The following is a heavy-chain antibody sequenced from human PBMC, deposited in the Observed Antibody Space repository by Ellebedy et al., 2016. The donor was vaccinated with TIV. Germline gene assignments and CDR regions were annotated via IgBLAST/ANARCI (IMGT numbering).Heavy chain of an antibody. D-gene: IGHD4-23*01. V-gene: IGHV1-69*13. Sequence: AASVKVSCKASGGTFKYYAMNWVRQAPGQGLEWMGGIIPMSGVVNYEQRFQGRVTITADESTDTAYMELSSLKSDDTAVYFCASGWGTVETFYWGQGTLVSVSS. CDR2: IIPMSGVV. J-gene: IGHJ4*02. CDR3: ASGWGTVETFY. CDR1: GGTFKYYA.